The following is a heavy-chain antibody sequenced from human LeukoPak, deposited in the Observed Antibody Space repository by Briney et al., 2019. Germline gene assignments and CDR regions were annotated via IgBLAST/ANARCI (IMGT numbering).Heavy chain of an antibody. CDR1: GFTVSSSY. J-gene: IGHJ6*02. CDR2: IYSGGST. V-gene: IGHV3-53*04. CDR3: ARGGRVGERGCYYYYGMDV. Sequence: GGSLRLSCAASGFTVSSSYMSWVRQAPGKGLEWVSVIYSGGSTYYADSVKGRFTISRHNSENTLYLQMNSLRAEDTAVYYCARGGRVGERGCYYYYGMDVWGQGTTVTVSS. D-gene: IGHD1-1*01.